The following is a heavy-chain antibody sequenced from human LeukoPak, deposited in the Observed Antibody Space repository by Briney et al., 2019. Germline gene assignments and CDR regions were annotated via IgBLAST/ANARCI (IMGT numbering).Heavy chain of an antibody. CDR3: ARRGYLLYGMDV. J-gene: IGHJ6*02. CDR2: IWYDGSNK. Sequence: GRSLRLSCAASGFTFISYGMHWVRQAPGKGLEWVAVIWYDGSNKYYADSVKGRFTISRDNTKNTLYLQMNSLRAEDTAVYYCARRGYLLYGMDVWGRGTTVTVSS. V-gene: IGHV3-33*01. CDR1: GFTFISYG. D-gene: IGHD6-13*01.